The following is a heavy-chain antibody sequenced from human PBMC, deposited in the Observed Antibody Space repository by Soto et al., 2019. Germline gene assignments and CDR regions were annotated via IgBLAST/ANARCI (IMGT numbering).Heavy chain of an antibody. CDR3: ARVARGVTLY. CDR2: ISAYNGNT. CDR1: GGTFSSYG. D-gene: IGHD3-10*01. V-gene: IGHV1-18*01. J-gene: IGHJ4*02. Sequence: ASVKVSCKASGGTFSSYGISWVRQDPGQGLEWMGWISAYNGNTNYAQKLQGRVTMTTDTSTSTAYMELRSLRSDDTAVYYCARVARGVTLYWGQGTLVTVSS.